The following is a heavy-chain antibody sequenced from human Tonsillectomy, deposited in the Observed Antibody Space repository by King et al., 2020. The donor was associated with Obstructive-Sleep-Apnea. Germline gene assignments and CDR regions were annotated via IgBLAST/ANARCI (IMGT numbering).Heavy chain of an antibody. J-gene: IGHJ4*02. Sequence: QLVQSGAEVKKPGASVRVSCKVSGYTLTELPIYWVRQAPGKGLERMGGFDPEDVETIYAQKFQGRVTMTEDTSTDTAYLDLSFLRSEDTAVYYCATSKPMIVAVMVYWGQGTLVTVSS. CDR2: FDPEDVET. V-gene: IGHV1-24*01. CDR1: GYTLTELP. D-gene: IGHD3-22*01. CDR3: ATSKPMIVAVMVY.